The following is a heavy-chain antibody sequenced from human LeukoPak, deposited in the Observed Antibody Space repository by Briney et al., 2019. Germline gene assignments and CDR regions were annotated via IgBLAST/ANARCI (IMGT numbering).Heavy chain of an antibody. D-gene: IGHD3-10*01. CDR1: GFTFSSYA. CDR2: ISGSGGST. Sequence: HSGGCLRLSCAASGFTFSSYAMSWVRQAPGKGLEWVSAISGSGGSTYYADSVKGRFTISRDNSKNTLYLQMNSLRAEDTAVYYCAKADSSWFSCLNYWGQGTLVTVSS. V-gene: IGHV3-23*01. J-gene: IGHJ4*02. CDR3: AKADSSWFSCLNY.